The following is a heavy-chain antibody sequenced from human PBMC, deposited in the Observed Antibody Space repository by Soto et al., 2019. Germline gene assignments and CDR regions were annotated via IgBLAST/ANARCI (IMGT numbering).Heavy chain of an antibody. J-gene: IGHJ4*02. CDR1: GYTFTSYG. V-gene: IGHV1-18*01. CDR3: ARVETDTWIQLLTIDY. D-gene: IGHD5-18*01. Sequence: ASVKVSCKASGYTFTSYGISWVRQAPGQGLEWMGWISAYNGNTSYAQKLQGRVTMTTDTSTSTAYMELRSLRSDDTAVYYCARVETDTWIQLLTIDYWGQGTLVTVSS. CDR2: ISAYNGNT.